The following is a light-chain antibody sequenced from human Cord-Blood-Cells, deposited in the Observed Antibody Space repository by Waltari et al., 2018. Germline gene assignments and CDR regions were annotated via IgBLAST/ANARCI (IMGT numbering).Light chain of an antibody. CDR3: AAWDDSLSGVV. CDR2: RNN. V-gene: IGLV1-47*01. Sequence: QSVLTQPPSASGTPGQRVTISCSGSSSNIGSHYVYWYQQLPGTAHKLLFDRNNQRPSGVPDRFSGSKSGTSASLAISGLRSGDEADYYCAAWDDSLSGVVFGGGTKLTVL. CDR1: SSNIGSHY. J-gene: IGLJ2*01.